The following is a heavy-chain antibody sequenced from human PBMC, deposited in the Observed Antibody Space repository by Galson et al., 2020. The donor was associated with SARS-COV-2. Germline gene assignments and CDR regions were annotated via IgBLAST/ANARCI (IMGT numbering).Heavy chain of an antibody. Sequence: SVKVSCKASGGTFSSYAISWVRQAPGQGLEWMGRIIPILGIANYAQKFQGRVTITADKSTSTAYMELSSLRSEDTAVYYCASLPCGDCYIPNYYYYGMDVWGQGTTVTVSS. J-gene: IGHJ6*02. D-gene: IGHD2-21*02. CDR2: IIPILGIA. V-gene: IGHV1-69*04. CDR1: GGTFSSYA. CDR3: ASLPCGDCYIPNYYYYGMDV.